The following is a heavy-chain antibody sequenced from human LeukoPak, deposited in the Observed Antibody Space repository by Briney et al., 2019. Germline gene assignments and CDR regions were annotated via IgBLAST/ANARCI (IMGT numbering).Heavy chain of an antibody. D-gene: IGHD3-9*01. Sequence: SETLSLTCTVSGGSISSSSYYWGWIRQPPGKGLEWIGSIYYSGSTYYNPSLKSRVTISVDTSKNQFSLKLNSVTAADTAMYYCARDPFRRYFDSWGQGTLVTVSS. J-gene: IGHJ4*02. CDR3: ARDPFRRYFDS. CDR1: GGSISSSSYY. V-gene: IGHV4-39*07. CDR2: IYYSGST.